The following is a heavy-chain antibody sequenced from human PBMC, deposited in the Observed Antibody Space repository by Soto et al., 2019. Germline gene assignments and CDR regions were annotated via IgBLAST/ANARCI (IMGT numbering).Heavy chain of an antibody. CDR3: ASPTQRFSQVN. D-gene: IGHD3-3*01. Sequence: SETLSLTCIVSNFSISSGYYWGWIRQSPGKGLEWIATIYHTGHTYCNPSLKSRVTISVDTSENHFSLKLSSVTAADTAFYYCASPTQRFSQVNWGQGTLVTV. CDR2: IYHTGHT. J-gene: IGHJ4*02. CDR1: NFSISSGYY. V-gene: IGHV4-38-2*02.